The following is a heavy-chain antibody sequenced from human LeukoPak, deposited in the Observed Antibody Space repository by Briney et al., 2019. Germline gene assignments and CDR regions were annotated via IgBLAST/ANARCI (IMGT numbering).Heavy chain of an antibody. J-gene: IGHJ6*03. V-gene: IGHV1-8*03. CDR2: MNPNSGNT. D-gene: IGHD3-3*01. CDR1: GYTFTSYD. Sequence: ASVKVSRKASGYTFTSYDINWVRQATGQGLEWMGWMNPNSGNTGYAQKFQGRVTITRNTSISTAYMELSSLRSEDTAVYYCARVLGFWSGYYTDYYYYYYMDVWGKGTTVTVSS. CDR3: ARVLGFWSGYYTDYYYYYYMDV.